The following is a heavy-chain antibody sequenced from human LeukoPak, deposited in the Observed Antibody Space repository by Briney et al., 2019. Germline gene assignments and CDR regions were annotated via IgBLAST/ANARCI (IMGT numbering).Heavy chain of an antibody. CDR3: ARGIAGAGADY. D-gene: IGHD6-13*01. CDR1: GFTFSTCA. J-gene: IGHJ4*02. Sequence: PGGSLRLSCAASGFTFSTCAMGWVRQAPGKGLGWVSAISGSGGSTFYADSVKGRFTISRDNSKNTVYLQMSGLRAEDTALYYCARGIAGAGADYWGQGTLVTVSS. V-gene: IGHV3-23*01. CDR2: ISGSGGST.